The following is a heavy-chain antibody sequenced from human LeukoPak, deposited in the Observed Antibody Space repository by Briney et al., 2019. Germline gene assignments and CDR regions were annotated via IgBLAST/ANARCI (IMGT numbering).Heavy chain of an antibody. V-gene: IGHV3-15*01. Sequence: PGGSLRLSCAASGFTFSDAWMSWVRQAPGRGLEWVARIKANTDGGTTDYAAPVKGRFTISRDDSKTTLYLQMNSLKTEDTAVYFCTSELWFGGQGTLVTVSP. CDR2: IKANTDGGTT. J-gene: IGHJ4*02. CDR3: TSELWF. D-gene: IGHD3-10*01. CDR1: GFTFSDAW.